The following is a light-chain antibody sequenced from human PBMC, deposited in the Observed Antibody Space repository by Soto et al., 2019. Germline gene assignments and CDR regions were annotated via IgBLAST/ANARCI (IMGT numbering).Light chain of an antibody. CDR2: GTS. CDR1: QNVGSRY. Sequence: EIVLTQAPGTLSLSPGERATLSCRASQNVGSRYLAWYQQKPGQAPRLLIYGTSNRATGIPDRFSGSGSGTDFSLTISSLEPGDLAVYYCQQYGSSPRTFGQGTTVEIK. J-gene: IGKJ1*01. CDR3: QQYGSSPRT. V-gene: IGKV3-20*01.